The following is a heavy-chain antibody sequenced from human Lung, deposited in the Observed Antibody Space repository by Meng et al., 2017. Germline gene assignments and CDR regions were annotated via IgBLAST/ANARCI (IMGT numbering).Heavy chain of an antibody. D-gene: IGHD6-25*01. J-gene: IGHJ4*02. CDR3: ARDFSAAMRFDY. CDR2: ISSSNSYI. V-gene: IGHV3-21*01. CDR1: GFTFSSHT. Sequence: EVQLVESGGGLVKRGGSLRLSCAASGFTFSSHTMNWVRQAPGKGLEWVSSISSSNSYIYYADSVKGRFTISRDNAKNSLYLQMNSLRAEDTAVYYCARDFSAAMRFDYWGQGTLVTVSS.